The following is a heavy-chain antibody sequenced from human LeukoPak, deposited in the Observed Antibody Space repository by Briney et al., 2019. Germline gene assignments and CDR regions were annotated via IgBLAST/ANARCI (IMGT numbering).Heavy chain of an antibody. D-gene: IGHD2-2*01. Sequence: GGSLRLSCAASGFTFSSYAMHWVRQAPGKGLEWVAVISYDGSNKYYADSVKGRFTISRDNSKNTLYLQMNSLRAEDTAVYYCARNAIIVVVPAATNGWFDPWGQGTPVTVSS. CDR3: ARNAIIVVVPAATNGWFDP. J-gene: IGHJ5*02. CDR2: ISYDGSNK. V-gene: IGHV3-30*04. CDR1: GFTFSSYA.